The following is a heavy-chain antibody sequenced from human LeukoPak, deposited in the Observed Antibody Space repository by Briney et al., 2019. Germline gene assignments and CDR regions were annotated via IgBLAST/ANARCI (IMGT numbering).Heavy chain of an antibody. J-gene: IGHJ5*02. CDR2: INWNGGST. D-gene: IGHD4-17*01. Sequence: GGSLRLSCAASGXTFDDYGMSWVRQAPGKGLECVSGINWNGGSTGYADSVKGRFTISRDNAKNSLYLQMNSLRAEDTALYYCAMNYGDYDPYNWFDPWGQGTLDTVSS. CDR1: GXTFDDYG. CDR3: AMNYGDYDPYNWFDP. V-gene: IGHV3-20*04.